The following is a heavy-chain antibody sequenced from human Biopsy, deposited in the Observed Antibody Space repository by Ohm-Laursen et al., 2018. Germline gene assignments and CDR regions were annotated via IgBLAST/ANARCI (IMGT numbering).Heavy chain of an antibody. V-gene: IGHV4-59*08. J-gene: IGHJ6*02. CDR2: VYYTGST. Sequence: GTLPLTCTVSGDSISSYYWSWIRQPPGKGLQWIGYVYYTGSTANNPPLQSRLTISIDTSKNRFSLKLSSVTAADTAVYYCARMDCSGGSCHYYSYGMDVWGQGTTVTVSS. CDR1: GDSISSYY. CDR3: ARMDCSGGSCHYYSYGMDV. D-gene: IGHD2-15*01.